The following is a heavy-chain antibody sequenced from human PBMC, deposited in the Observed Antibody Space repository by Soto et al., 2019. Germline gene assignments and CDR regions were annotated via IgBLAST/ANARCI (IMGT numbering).Heavy chain of an antibody. Sequence: HITLKESGPTLVKPTQTLTLTCTFSGFSLSTSGVGVGWIRQPPGKALEWLALIYWDDDKRYSPSLKSRLTITKDTSKNQVVLTMTNMDPVDTATYYCAHQSPPSRPTFGGVIRTYYFDYWGQGTLVTVSS. CDR2: IYWDDDK. D-gene: IGHD3-16*01. J-gene: IGHJ4*02. V-gene: IGHV2-5*02. CDR1: GFSLSTSGVG. CDR3: AHQSPPSRPTFGGVIRTYYFDY.